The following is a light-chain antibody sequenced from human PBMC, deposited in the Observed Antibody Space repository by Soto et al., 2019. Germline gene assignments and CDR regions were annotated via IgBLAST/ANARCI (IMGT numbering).Light chain of an antibody. CDR3: QQYGSSSSWT. CDR2: GAS. CDR1: QSVSSY. J-gene: IGKJ1*01. V-gene: IGKV3-20*01. Sequence: EIVLTQSPATLSLSPGERATLSCRASQSVSSYLAWYRQKPGQAPRLLIYGASSRATGIPDRFSGSGSGTDFTLTINRLEPEDFAVYYCQQYGSSSSWTFGQGTKVDIK.